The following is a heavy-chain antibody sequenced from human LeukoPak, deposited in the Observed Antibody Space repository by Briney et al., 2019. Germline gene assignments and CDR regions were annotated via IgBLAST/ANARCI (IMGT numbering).Heavy chain of an antibody. V-gene: IGHV4-38-2*01. CDR1: DYSIGSGYY. J-gene: IGHJ4*02. CDR3: ARAPYYYDNSGYPDY. Sequence: SETLSLTCGVSDYSIGSGYYWGWIRQPPGKGLEWIGSIHHSGSAYYNPSLKSRVTISVGTSKNQFSLRLSSVTAADTAVYYCARAPYYYDNSGYPDYWGQGTLVTVSS. D-gene: IGHD3-22*01. CDR2: IHHSGSA.